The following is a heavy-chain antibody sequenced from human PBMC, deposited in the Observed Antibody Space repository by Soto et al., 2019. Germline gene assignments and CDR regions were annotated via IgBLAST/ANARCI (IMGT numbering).Heavy chain of an antibody. CDR1: GGSISSSSYY. D-gene: IGHD2-15*01. CDR3: ARGTYCSGGSCYTHQAKFDP. V-gene: IGHV4-39*07. J-gene: IGHJ5*02. Sequence: PSETLSLSCTVSGGSISSSSYYWGWIRQPPGKGLEWIGNIYYSGSTYYNPSLKGRVTISVDTSKNQFSLKLSSVTAADTAVYYCARGTYCSGGSCYTHQAKFDPWGQGTLVTVSS. CDR2: IYYSGST.